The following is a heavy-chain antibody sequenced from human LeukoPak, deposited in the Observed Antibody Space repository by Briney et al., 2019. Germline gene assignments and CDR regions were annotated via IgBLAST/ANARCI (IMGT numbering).Heavy chain of an antibody. CDR2: IWYDGSNK. Sequence: GGSLRLSCAASGFTFSSYGMHWVRQAPGKGLEWAAVIWYDGSNKYYADSVKGRFTISRDNSKNTLYLQMNSLRAEDTAVYYCAKDGGGDYESYFDYWGQGTLVTVSS. V-gene: IGHV3-33*06. J-gene: IGHJ4*02. CDR3: AKDGGGDYESYFDY. D-gene: IGHD4-17*01. CDR1: GFTFSSYG.